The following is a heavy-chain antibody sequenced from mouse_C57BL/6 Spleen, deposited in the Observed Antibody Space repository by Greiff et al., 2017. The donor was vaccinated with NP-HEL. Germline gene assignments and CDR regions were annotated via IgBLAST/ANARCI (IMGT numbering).Heavy chain of an antibody. CDR2: INPGSGGT. CDR3: ARSGGDYSYYFDY. Sequence: QVQLQQSGAELVRPGTSVKVSCKASGYAFTNYLLEWVKQRPGQGLEWIGVINPGSGGTNYNEKFKGKATLTADKSSSTAYRQLSSLTSEDSAVYFCARSGGDYSYYFDYWGQGTTLTVSS. V-gene: IGHV1-54*01. CDR1: GYAFTNYL. D-gene: IGHD2-13*01. J-gene: IGHJ2*01.